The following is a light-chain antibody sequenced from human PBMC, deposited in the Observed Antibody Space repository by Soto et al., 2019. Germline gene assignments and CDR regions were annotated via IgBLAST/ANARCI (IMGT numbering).Light chain of an antibody. Sequence: QSVLTQPPSVSWAPGQRVTISCTWSSSNIGAGYDVHWYQQLPGTAPKLLIYGNSNRPSGVPDRFSGSKSGTSASLAITGLQAEDEADYYCQSYDSSLSGSYVFGTGTKLTVL. CDR2: GNS. CDR1: SSNIGAGYD. CDR3: QSYDSSLSGSYV. J-gene: IGLJ1*01. V-gene: IGLV1-40*01.